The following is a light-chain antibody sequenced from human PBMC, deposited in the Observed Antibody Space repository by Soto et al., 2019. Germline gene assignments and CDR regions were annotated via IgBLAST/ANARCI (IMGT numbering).Light chain of an antibody. CDR3: SSYRSSSTFVV. CDR2: DVT. J-gene: IGLJ2*01. Sequence: QSVLTQPASVSGSPGQSITISCTGTSSDVGGYNYVSWYQQHPGKAPKLMIYDVTNRPSGVSNRFSGSKSGNTASLTICGLQAEDEADYYCSSYRSSSTFVVFGGGTKLTVL. CDR1: SSDVGGYNY. V-gene: IGLV2-14*01.